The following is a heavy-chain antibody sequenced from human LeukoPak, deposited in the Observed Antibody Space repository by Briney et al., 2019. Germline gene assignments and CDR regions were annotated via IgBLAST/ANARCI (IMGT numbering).Heavy chain of an antibody. D-gene: IGHD6-25*01. CDR2: ISCSGVST. CDR3: AKDSIAASPLYGMDV. CDR1: GFTFSSYL. Sequence: PGGSLGLSCAGSGFTFSSYLMSWVRQAPGKGLEWVSAISCSGVSTYYVDAVKGRFTLCRENSKNPLYLQMNSLRVEDTAVYYCAKDSIAASPLYGMDVWGKGTTVTVSS. J-gene: IGHJ6*01. V-gene: IGHV3-23*01.